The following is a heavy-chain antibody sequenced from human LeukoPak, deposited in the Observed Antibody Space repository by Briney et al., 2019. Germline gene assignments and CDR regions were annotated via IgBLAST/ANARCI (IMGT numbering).Heavy chain of an antibody. CDR1: GFTFDDYA. D-gene: IGHD3-3*01. Sequence: PGGSLRLSCAASGFTFDDYAMHWVRQAPGKGLEWVSGISWNSGSIGYADSVKGRFTISRDNAKNSLYLQMNSLRAEDTALYYCAKILGNGFWSGSDAFDIWGQGTMVTVSS. CDR3: AKILGNGFWSGSDAFDI. CDR2: ISWNSGSI. J-gene: IGHJ3*02. V-gene: IGHV3-9*01.